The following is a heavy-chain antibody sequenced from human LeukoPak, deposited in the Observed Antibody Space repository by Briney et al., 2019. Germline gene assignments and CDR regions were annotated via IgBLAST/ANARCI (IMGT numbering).Heavy chain of an antibody. CDR3: ARVFTMVRGVIITPLHFDY. V-gene: IGHV4-39*07. J-gene: IGHJ4*02. CDR1: GGSISSSSYY. D-gene: IGHD3-10*01. CDR2: IYYSGST. Sequence: SETLSLTCTVSGGSISSSSYYWGWIRQPPGKGLEWIGSIYYSGSTYYNPSLRSRVTISVDTSKNQFSLKLSSVTAADTAVYYCARVFTMVRGVIITPLHFDYWGQGTLVTVSS.